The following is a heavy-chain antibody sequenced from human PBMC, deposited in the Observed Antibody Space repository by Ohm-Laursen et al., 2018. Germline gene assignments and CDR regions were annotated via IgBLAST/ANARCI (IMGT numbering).Heavy chain of an antibody. CDR3: ARDLVRVSPHFDY. CDR1: GFTFSSYS. V-gene: IGHV3-48*01. J-gene: IGHJ4*02. CDR2: ISSSSSTI. D-gene: IGHD5/OR15-5a*01. Sequence: SLRLSCAASGFTFSSYSMNWVRQAPGKGLEWVSYISSSSSTIYYADSVKGRFTISRDNAKNSLYLQMNSLRAEDTAVYYCARDLVRVSPHFDYWGQGTLVTVSS.